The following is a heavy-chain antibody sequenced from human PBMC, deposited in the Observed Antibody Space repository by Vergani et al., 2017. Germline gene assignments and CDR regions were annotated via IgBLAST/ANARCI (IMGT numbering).Heavy chain of an antibody. V-gene: IGHV4-34*01. J-gene: IGHJ4*02. D-gene: IGHD3-16*02. CDR2: VNHGGST. CDR1: GGSFSDYY. Sequence: QVQLQEWGAGLLKTSETLSLTCGVSGGSFSDYYWSWIRQAPGMGLEWIGEVNHGGSTNYNPSLKSRVSISVDTSKNQFSLQLTSVTAADSALYFCASIARAPTGRNPPPDYWGQGIRVTVSS. CDR3: ASIARAPTGRNPPPDY.